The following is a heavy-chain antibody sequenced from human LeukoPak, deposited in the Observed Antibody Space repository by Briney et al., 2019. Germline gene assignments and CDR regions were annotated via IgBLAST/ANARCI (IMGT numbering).Heavy chain of an antibody. V-gene: IGHV3-30*04. CDR3: ARSSSSGYAYYFDY. Sequence: GGSLRLSCAASGFTFSSYAMHWVRQAPGRGLECVAFISDDGTNTYYADSVKGRFTISRDNSKNTLYLQMDSLRAEDTALYYCARSSSSGYAYYFDYWGQGTLVTVSS. CDR2: ISDDGTNT. D-gene: IGHD6-19*01. J-gene: IGHJ4*02. CDR1: GFTFSSYA.